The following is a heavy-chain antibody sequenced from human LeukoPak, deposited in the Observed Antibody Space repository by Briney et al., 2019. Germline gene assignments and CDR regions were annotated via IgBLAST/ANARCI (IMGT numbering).Heavy chain of an antibody. CDR3: ARGPDYCDYEAKEYYFDY. CDR2: INHSGST. CDR1: GGSFSGYY. Sequence: SETLSLTCAVYGGSFSGYYWSWIRQPPGKGLEWIGEINHSGSTNYNPSLKSRVTISVDTSKNQFSLKLSSVTAADTAVYYCARGPDYCDYEAKEYYFDYWGQGTLVTVSS. D-gene: IGHD4-17*01. V-gene: IGHV4-34*01. J-gene: IGHJ4*02.